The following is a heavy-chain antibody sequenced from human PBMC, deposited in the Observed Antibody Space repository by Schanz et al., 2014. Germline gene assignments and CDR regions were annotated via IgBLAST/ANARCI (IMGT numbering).Heavy chain of an antibody. Sequence: QVQLVESGGGVVQPGGSLRLSCAASGFTFSSYGMHWVRQAPGKGLEWVAFIRYDGSNKYYADSVKGRFTISRDNSKNTLYLQMNSLRAENTAVYYCPTETLDYWGQGTLVTVSS. CDR1: GFTFSSYG. CDR3: PTETLDY. V-gene: IGHV3-30*02. J-gene: IGHJ4*02. CDR2: IRYDGSNK.